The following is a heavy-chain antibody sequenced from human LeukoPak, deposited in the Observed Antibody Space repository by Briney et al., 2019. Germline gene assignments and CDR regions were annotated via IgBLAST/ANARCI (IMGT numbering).Heavy chain of an antibody. Sequence: PGGSLRLSCTASGFTFSDYDMNWVRLAPGKGLEWVSSISGRSSHMYYTDSAKGRFTLSRYYAKNSLYLQMNSLRAEDTAVYYCARAFPPLRTSVARDFWGQGTLVTVSS. J-gene: IGHJ1*01. CDR1: GFTFSDYD. CDR3: ARAFPPLRTSVARDF. CDR2: ISGRSSHM. D-gene: IGHD1-1*01. V-gene: IGHV3-21*06.